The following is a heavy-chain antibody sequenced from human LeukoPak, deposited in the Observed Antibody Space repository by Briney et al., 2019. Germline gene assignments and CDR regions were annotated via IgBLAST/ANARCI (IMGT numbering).Heavy chain of an antibody. CDR1: GDSISNYY. CDR3: ARFPCTSTSCYKSGVLDV. V-gene: IGHV4-59*01. D-gene: IGHD2-2*02. CDR2: VYYSGST. Sequence: SETLSLTCTVSGDSISNYYWNWIRQPPGKGLEWIGYVYYSGSTNYNPSLKSRVTISVDTSKNQFSLKLSSVTAADTAVYYCARFPCTSTSCYKSGVLDVWGKGTTVTVSS. J-gene: IGHJ6*04.